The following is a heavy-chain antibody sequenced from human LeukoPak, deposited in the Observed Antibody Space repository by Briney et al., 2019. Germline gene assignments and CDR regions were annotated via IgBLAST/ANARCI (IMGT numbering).Heavy chain of an antibody. V-gene: IGHV3-43D*03. D-gene: IGHD1-26*01. Sequence: GGSLRLSCAASGFTFDDYAMHWVRQAPGKGLEWVSLISWDGGSTYYADSVKGRFTISRDNSKNSLYLQMNSLRAEDTALYYCAKDQAYSGSYGGYDYWGQGTLVTVSS. J-gene: IGHJ4*02. CDR1: GFTFDDYA. CDR2: ISWDGGST. CDR3: AKDQAYSGSYGGYDY.